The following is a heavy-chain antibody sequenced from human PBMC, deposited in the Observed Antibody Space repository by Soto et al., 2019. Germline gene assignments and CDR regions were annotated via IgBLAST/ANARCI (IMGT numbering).Heavy chain of an antibody. Sequence: EVQLVESGGGLVQPGGSLRLSCAASGFTLRSYWIHWVRQAPGKGLVWVSRINSDGSSTTYADSVKGRFTISRDNAKNTLYLQMTSLRAEDTAVYYCARVSREVVPAAIDYWGQGTLVTVSS. D-gene: IGHD2-2*01. CDR1: GFTLRSYW. V-gene: IGHV3-74*01. CDR3: ARVSREVVPAAIDY. CDR2: INSDGSST. J-gene: IGHJ4*02.